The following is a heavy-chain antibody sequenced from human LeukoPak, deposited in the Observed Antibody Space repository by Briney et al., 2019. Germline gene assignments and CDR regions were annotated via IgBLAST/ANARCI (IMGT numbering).Heavy chain of an antibody. CDR2: ISGSGGST. Sequence: GGSLRLSCAASGFTFSSYAMSWVRQAPGKGLEWVSAISGSGGSTYYADSVKGRFTISRDNSKNTPYLQMNSLRAEDTAVYYCAKVRVQDYYDSSGYPFFDYWGQGTLVTVSS. CDR1: GFTFSSYA. D-gene: IGHD3-22*01. J-gene: IGHJ4*02. V-gene: IGHV3-23*01. CDR3: AKVRVQDYYDSSGYPFFDY.